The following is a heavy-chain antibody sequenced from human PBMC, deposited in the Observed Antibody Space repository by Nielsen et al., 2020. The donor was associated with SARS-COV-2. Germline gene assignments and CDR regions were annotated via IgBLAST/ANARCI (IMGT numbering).Heavy chain of an antibody. J-gene: IGHJ5*02. V-gene: IGHV1-46*01. CDR1: GYTFTSYY. CDR3: ARTMVRGVGDRIKYNWFDP. Sequence: ASVKVSCKASGYTFTSYYMHWVRQAPGQGLEWMGIINPSGGSTSYAQKFQGRVTMTRDTSTSTVYMELSSLRSEDTAVYYCARTMVRGVGDRIKYNWFDPWGQGTLVTVSS. D-gene: IGHD3-10*01. CDR2: INPSGGST.